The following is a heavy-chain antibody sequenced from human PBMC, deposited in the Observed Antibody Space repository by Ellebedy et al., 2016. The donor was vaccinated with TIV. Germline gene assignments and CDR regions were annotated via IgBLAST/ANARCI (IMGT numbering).Heavy chain of an antibody. CDR2: INPNSGGT. D-gene: IGHD1-26*01. V-gene: IGHV1-2*04. CDR3: ARDGGSYSDFDY. CDR1: GYTFTGYY. J-gene: IGHJ4*02. Sequence: AASVKVSCKASGYTFTGYYMHWVRQAPGQELEWMGWINPNSGGTNYAQKFQGWVTMTRDTSISTAYMELGRLRSDDTVVYYCARDGGSYSDFDYWGQGTLVTVSS.